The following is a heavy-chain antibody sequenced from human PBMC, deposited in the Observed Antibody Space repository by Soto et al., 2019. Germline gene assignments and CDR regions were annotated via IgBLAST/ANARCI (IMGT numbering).Heavy chain of an antibody. Sequence: ASVKVSCKASGYTFTNYPIHWVRQAPGQRPEWMGWINAGNGNTKYSQKFQGRVTVTRDTSASTAYMELSSLRSEDTAVYYCSTGYYGSAVFDPWGQGTLVTVSS. CDR1: GYTFTNYP. CDR2: INAGNGNT. D-gene: IGHD3-10*01. V-gene: IGHV1-3*01. CDR3: STGYYGSAVFDP. J-gene: IGHJ5*02.